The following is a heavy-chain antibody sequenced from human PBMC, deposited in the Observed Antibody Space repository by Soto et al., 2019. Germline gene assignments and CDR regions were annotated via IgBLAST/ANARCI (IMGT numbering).Heavy chain of an antibody. CDR1: GGSISSGGYY. J-gene: IGHJ4*02. CDR3: ARADYGGKRYFDY. D-gene: IGHD4-17*01. Sequence: PSETLSLTCTVSGGSISSGGYYWSWIRQHPGKGLEWIGYIYYSGSTYYNPSLKSRVTISVDTSKNQFSLKLSSVTAADTAVYYCARADYGGKRYFDYWGQGTLVTVSS. CDR2: IYYSGST. V-gene: IGHV4-31*03.